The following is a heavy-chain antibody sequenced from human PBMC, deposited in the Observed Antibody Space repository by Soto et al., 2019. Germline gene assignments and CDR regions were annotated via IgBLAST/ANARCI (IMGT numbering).Heavy chain of an antibody. D-gene: IGHD2-15*01. CDR1: GGSISSSSYY. V-gene: IGHV4-39*07. J-gene: IGHJ3*02. CDR3: ARVTPYCSGGSCYDAFDI. CDR2: IYYSGST. Sequence: SETLSLTCTVSGGSISSSSYYWGWIRQPPGKGLEWIGSIYYSGSTYYNPSLKSRVTISVDTSKNQFSLKLSSVTAADTAVYYCARVTPYCSGGSCYDAFDIWGQGTMVTVSS.